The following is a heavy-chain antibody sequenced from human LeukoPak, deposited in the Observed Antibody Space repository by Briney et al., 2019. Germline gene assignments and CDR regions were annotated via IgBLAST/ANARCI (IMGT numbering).Heavy chain of an antibody. CDR1: GFTFSSYT. D-gene: IGHD1-14*01. J-gene: IGHJ4*02. CDR3: ARDRGAPPIPGSSDY. Sequence: GKSLRLSCAASGFTFSSYTMHWVRQARQGLEWVAVISYDGSEKYYADTAKGRFTVSRDKSKNTVYLQMSSLRPDDTAVYFCARDRGAPPIPGSSDYWGQGALVTVSS. CDR2: ISYDGSEK. V-gene: IGHV3-30-3*01.